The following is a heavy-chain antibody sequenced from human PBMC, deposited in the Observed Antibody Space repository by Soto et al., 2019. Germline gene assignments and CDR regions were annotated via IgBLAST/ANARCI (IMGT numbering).Heavy chain of an antibody. D-gene: IGHD3-22*01. Sequence: GGSLRLSCAAYGFTFSSYGMHWVRQAPGKGLEWVAVISYDGSNKYYADSVKGRFTISRDNSKNTLYLQMNSLRAEDTAVYYCAKAQYYYDSSGYYSPIFDYWGQGTLVTV. CDR2: ISYDGSNK. V-gene: IGHV3-30*18. CDR1: GFTFSSYG. J-gene: IGHJ4*02. CDR3: AKAQYYYDSSGYYSPIFDY.